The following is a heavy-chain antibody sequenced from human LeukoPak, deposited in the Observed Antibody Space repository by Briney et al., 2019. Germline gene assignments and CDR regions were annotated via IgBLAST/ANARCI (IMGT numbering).Heavy chain of an antibody. CDR3: ARWDPSFDAFSDAFDI. Sequence: SETLSLTCTVSGGSITKYYWSWIRQPPGKGLEWIGYIYYSGRTHYNPSLKSPVTISVDTPKNQFSLNLSSVTAADTAVYYCARWDPSFDAFSDAFDIWGQGTMVTVSS. D-gene: IGHD3-9*01. J-gene: IGHJ3*02. CDR2: IYYSGRT. V-gene: IGHV4-59*01. CDR1: GGSITKYY.